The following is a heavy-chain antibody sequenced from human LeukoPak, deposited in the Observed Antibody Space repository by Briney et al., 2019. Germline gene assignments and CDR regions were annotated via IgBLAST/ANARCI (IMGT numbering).Heavy chain of an antibody. D-gene: IGHD5-18*01. Sequence: GGSLRLSCAASGFTFSSYWMSWVRQAPGKGLEWVANIKQDGSEKSKNSLYLQMNSLRAEDTAVYYCARDGVQIQLWWDYWGQGTLVTVSS. J-gene: IGHJ4*02. CDR2: IKQDGSEK. CDR3: ARDGVQIQLWWDY. V-gene: IGHV3-7*01. CDR1: GFTFSSYW.